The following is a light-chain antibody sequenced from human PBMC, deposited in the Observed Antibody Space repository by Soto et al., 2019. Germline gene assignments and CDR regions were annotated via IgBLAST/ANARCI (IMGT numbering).Light chain of an antibody. CDR3: LLDYAYFWA. V-gene: IGKV3-20*02. CDR2: AAS. J-gene: IGKJ1*01. Sequence: EIVLTQSPGTLSLSPGERATLSCRASQSVSSSYLAWYQKKPGQAPSLLIYAASTLQSGVPSRFSGSGSGRDFTLTISSLQPEDFATYYCLLDYAYFWAFGQGTKVEIK. CDR1: QSVSSSY.